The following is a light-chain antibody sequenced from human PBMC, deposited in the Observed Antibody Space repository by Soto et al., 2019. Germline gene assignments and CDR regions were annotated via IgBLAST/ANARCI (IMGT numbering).Light chain of an antibody. CDR3: QQYNNWPPPIT. J-gene: IGKJ5*01. CDR2: GAS. V-gene: IGKV3-15*01. Sequence: EIVLTQSPATLSLSPGERATLSCRASQSVSSNLAWYQQKPGQAPRLLIYGASTRATGIPARFSGSGSGTEFTLTINNLQSEDFAVYYCQQYNNWPPPITFGQGTRLEIK. CDR1: QSVSSN.